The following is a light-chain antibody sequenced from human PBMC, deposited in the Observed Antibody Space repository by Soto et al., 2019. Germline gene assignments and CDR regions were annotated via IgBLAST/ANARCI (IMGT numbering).Light chain of an antibody. V-gene: IGKV1-33*01. J-gene: IGKJ3*01. Sequence: DIQMTQSPSSLSASVGDRVAITCQASQDISNFLNWYQQKPGKAPKLLTYDASDLETGVPSRFSGSGSGTDFTLTISSLQPEDFATYYCLQDYNYPRTFGPGTKVDIK. CDR3: LQDYNYPRT. CDR2: DAS. CDR1: QDISNF.